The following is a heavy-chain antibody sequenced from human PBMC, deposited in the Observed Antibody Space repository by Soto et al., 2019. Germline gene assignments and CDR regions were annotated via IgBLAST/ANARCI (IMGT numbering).Heavy chain of an antibody. D-gene: IGHD2-2*01. CDR2: IYYSGST. J-gene: IGHJ5*02. CDR1: GGSVSSGSYY. Sequence: SETLSLTCTVSGGSVSSGSYYWSWIRQPPGKGLEWIGYIYYSGSTNYNPSLKSRVTISVDTSKNQFSLKLSSVTAADTAVYYCARVTVPAANPKFDPWGQGTLVTV. V-gene: IGHV4-61*01. CDR3: ARVTVPAANPKFDP.